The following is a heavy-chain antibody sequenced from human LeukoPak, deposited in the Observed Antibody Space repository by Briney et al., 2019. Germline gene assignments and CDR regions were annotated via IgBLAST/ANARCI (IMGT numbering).Heavy chain of an antibody. D-gene: IGHD2-15*01. CDR3: ARRYCSGGSCYSGFDY. CDR1: GYSFTSYW. Sequence: GESLKISCKDSGYSFTSYWIGWVRQMPGKGLEWMGIIYPGDSDTRYSPSFQGQVTISADKSISTAYLQWSSLKASDTAMYYCARRYCSGGSCYSGFDYWGQGTPVTVSS. V-gene: IGHV5-51*01. J-gene: IGHJ4*02. CDR2: IYPGDSDT.